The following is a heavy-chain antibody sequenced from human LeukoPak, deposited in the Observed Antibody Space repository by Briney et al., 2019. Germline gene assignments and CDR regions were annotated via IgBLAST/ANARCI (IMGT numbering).Heavy chain of an antibody. CDR1: GGSISSSSYF. CDR3: ARRSSSQPPNY. Sequence: SETLSLTCTVSGGSISSSSYFWGWIRQPPGKGLEWAGSMSYSGSTYYNPSLKSRVTISVDTSKNQFSLKLSSVTAADTAVYYCARRSSSQPPNYWGQGTLVTVSS. D-gene: IGHD6-13*01. V-gene: IGHV4-39*01. J-gene: IGHJ4*02. CDR2: MSYSGST.